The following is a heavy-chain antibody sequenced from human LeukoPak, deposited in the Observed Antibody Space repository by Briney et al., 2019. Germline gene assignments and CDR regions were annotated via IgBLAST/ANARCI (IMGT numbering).Heavy chain of an antibody. Sequence: PSETLFLTCAVYGESFSGYYWSWIRQPPGKGLEWIGEINHSGSTNYNPSLKSRVTISVDTSKKQFSLKLSSATAADTAVYYCARVLDLSKRGLDAFDIWGQGTMVTVSS. CDR1: GESFSGYY. J-gene: IGHJ3*02. CDR3: ARVLDLSKRGLDAFDI. V-gene: IGHV4-34*01. CDR2: INHSGST. D-gene: IGHD3-16*01.